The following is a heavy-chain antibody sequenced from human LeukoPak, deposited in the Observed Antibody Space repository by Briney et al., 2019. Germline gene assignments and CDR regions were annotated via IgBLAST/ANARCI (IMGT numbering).Heavy chain of an antibody. CDR1: GFNFSTYW. J-gene: IGHJ4*02. CDR3: ARDPPGLEVAGYDY. Sequence: GGSLRLSCAVSGFNFSTYWMSWVRQAPGKGLEWVAHVNQDGSEKYYVDSLKGRFTISRDNAKNSLYLQMNRLRAEDTAVYYCARDPPGLEVAGYDYWGQGTLVTVSS. V-gene: IGHV3-7*01. CDR2: VNQDGSEK. D-gene: IGHD6-19*01.